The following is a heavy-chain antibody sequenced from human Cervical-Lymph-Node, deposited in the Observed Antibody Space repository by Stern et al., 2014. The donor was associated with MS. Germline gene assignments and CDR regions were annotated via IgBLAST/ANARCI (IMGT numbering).Heavy chain of an antibody. CDR2: IFSNDEK. J-gene: IGHJ2*01. Sequence: ESGPVLVKPTETVTLTCTVSGFSLSNPRMGVSWIRQPPGKALEWLAHIFSNDEKSYRTSLKTSLTISKDNSKNQVVLTMTNLDPVDTATYYCARMNYDYYYFDLWGRGTLVSVSS. D-gene: IGHD3-3*01. CDR3: ARMNYDYYYFDL. V-gene: IGHV2-26*01. CDR1: GFSLSNPRMG.